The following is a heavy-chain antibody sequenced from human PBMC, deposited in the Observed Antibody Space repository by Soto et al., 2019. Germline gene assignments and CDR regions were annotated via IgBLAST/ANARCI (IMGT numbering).Heavy chain of an antibody. CDR1: GFTFSGSA. Sequence: PGGSLRLSCAASGFTFSGSAMHWVRQASGKGLEWVGRIRSKANSYATAYAASVKGRFTISRDDSKNTAYLQMNSLKTEDTAVYYCTRPNRYYDFWSGYYGDAFDIWGQGTMVTVSS. V-gene: IGHV3-73*01. J-gene: IGHJ3*02. D-gene: IGHD3-3*01. CDR3: TRPNRYYDFWSGYYGDAFDI. CDR2: IRSKANSYAT.